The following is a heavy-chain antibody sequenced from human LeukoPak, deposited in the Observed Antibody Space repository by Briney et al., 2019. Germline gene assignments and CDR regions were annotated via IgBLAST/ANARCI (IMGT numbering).Heavy chain of an antibody. D-gene: IGHD3-10*01. CDR2: IYSGGST. CDR1: GLTVSSNY. J-gene: IGHJ4*02. V-gene: IGHV3-66*01. CDR3: ARDRFESRDFDY. Sequence: GGSLRLSCAASGLTVSSNYMSWVRQAPGKGLEWVSVIYSGGSTYYADSVKGRFTISRDNAKNSLYLQMNSLRAEDTAVYYCARDRFESRDFDYWGQGALVTVSS.